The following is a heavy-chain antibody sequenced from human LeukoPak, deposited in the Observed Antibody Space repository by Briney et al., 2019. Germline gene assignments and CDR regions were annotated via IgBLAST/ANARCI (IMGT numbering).Heavy chain of an antibody. CDR2: IKQDGSEK. V-gene: IGHV3-7*01. CDR1: GFTFSSYW. CDR3: ARLRAYCGGDCYSPYYYYYYGMDV. Sequence: GGSLRLSCAASGFTFSSYWMSWVRQAPGKGLEWVANIKQDGSEKYYVDSVKGRFTISRDNAKNSLYLQMNSLRAEDTAVYYCARLRAYCGGDCYSPYYYYYYGMDVWGQGTTVTVSS. D-gene: IGHD2-21*02. J-gene: IGHJ6*02.